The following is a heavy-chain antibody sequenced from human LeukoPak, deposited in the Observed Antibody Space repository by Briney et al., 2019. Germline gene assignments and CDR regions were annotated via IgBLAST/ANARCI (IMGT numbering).Heavy chain of an antibody. V-gene: IGHV1-69*02. D-gene: IGHD6-19*01. CDR3: AKPAVAGTIRNWFDP. CDR2: IIPILGIA. J-gene: IGHJ5*02. CDR1: GGTFSSYT. Sequence: SVKVSCKASGGTFSSYTISWVRQAPGQGLEWMGRIIPILGIANYAQKFQGRVTITADKSTSTAYMELSSLRSEDTAVYYCAKPAVAGTIRNWFDPWGQGTLVTVSS.